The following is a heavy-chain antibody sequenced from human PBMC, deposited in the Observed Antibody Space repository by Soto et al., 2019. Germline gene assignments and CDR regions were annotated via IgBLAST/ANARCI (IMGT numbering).Heavy chain of an antibody. CDR1: GFTFSSYW. J-gene: IGHJ6*02. CDR3: ARGGDYGSGSYYNVYYYYGMDV. CDR2: INSDGSST. D-gene: IGHD3-10*01. Sequence: PGGSLRLSCAASGFTFSSYWMSWVRQAPGKGLVWVSRINSDGSSTSYADSVKGRFTISRDNAKNTLYLQMNSLRAEDTAVYYCARGGDYGSGSYYNVYYYYGMDVWGQGTTVTVSS. V-gene: IGHV3-74*01.